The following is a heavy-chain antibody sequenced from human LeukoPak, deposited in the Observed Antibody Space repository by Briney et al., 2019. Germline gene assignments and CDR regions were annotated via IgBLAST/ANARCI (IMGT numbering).Heavy chain of an antibody. D-gene: IGHD2-2*01. J-gene: IGHJ4*02. CDR3: AKEGTAQISTWYDN. Sequence: GGSLRLSCAGAGFTFSNYGMHWARQAPGKGLEWLAVISYEGRTMYYADSVKGRFTISRDNSRNTLFLQMNSLSPDDTAVYYCAKEGTAQISTWYDNWGQGTLVTVSS. V-gene: IGHV3-30*18. CDR2: ISYEGRTM. CDR1: GFTFSNYG.